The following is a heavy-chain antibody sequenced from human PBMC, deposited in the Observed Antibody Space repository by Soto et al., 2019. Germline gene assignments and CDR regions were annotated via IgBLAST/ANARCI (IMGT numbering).Heavy chain of an antibody. CDR3: ARELYYGSGSSNPLTHVYYYYYGMDV. CDR2: INPSGGST. D-gene: IGHD3-10*01. J-gene: IGHJ6*02. V-gene: IGHV1-46*01. CDR1: GYTFTSYY. Sequence: ASVKVSCKASGYTFTSYYMHWVRQAPGQGLEWMGIINPSGGSTSYAQKFQGRVTMTRDTSTSTVYMELSSLRSEDTAVYYCARELYYGSGSSNPLTHVYYYYYGMDVWGQGTTVTVSS.